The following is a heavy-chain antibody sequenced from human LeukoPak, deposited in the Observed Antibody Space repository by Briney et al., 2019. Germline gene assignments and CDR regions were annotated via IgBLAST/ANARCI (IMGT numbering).Heavy chain of an antibody. CDR3: AKLGEAIAVAGNFDY. V-gene: IGHV3-23*01. Sequence: GGSLRLSCAASGFTFSSYAMSWVGQAPGKGLEWVSAISGSGGSTYYADSVKGRFTISRDNSKNTLHPQMNSLRAEDTAVYYCAKLGEAIAVAGNFDYWGQGTLVTVSS. D-gene: IGHD6-19*01. CDR2: ISGSGGST. CDR1: GFTFSSYA. J-gene: IGHJ4*02.